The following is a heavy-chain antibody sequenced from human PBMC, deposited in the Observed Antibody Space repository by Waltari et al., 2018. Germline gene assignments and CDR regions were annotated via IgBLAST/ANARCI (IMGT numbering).Heavy chain of an antibody. CDR1: GYTLTELS. J-gene: IGHJ4*02. V-gene: IGHV1-24*01. Sequence: QVQLVQSGAEVKKPGASVKVSCKVSGYTLTELSMQWGRQAPGKGLEWMGGFDPEDGETINAQKFQGRVTMTEDTSTDTAYMELSSLRSEDTAVYYCATLKRGYSYGWTLDYWGQGTLVIVSS. CDR3: ATLKRGYSYGWTLDY. D-gene: IGHD5-18*01. CDR2: FDPEDGET.